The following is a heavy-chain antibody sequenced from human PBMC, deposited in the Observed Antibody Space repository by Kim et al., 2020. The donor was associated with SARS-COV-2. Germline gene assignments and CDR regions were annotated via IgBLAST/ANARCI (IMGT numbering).Heavy chain of an antibody. V-gene: IGHV1-69*13. CDR3: ARGDDSSGPVS. CDR2: IIPMLGIT. Sequence: SVKVSCKASGGAFKTYAISWVRQAPGQGLEWMGGIIPMLGITNHAQKFQGRVKITADESTSTAHMELSSLRSEDTAVYYCARGDDSSGPVSWGQGTLVTVSP. D-gene: IGHD3-22*01. CDR1: GGAFKTYA. J-gene: IGHJ5*02.